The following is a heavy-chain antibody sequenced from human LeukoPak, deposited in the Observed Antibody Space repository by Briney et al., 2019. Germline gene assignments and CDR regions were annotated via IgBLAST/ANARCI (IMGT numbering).Heavy chain of an antibody. CDR3: ARVIYDSSGYYFDY. CDR2: IWYDGSNK. J-gene: IGHJ4*02. Sequence: PGGSLRLSCAASGFTFSSYGMHWARQAPGKGLEWVAVIWYDGSNKYYADSVKGRFTISRDNSKNTLYLQMNSLRAEDTAVYYCARVIYDSSGYYFDYWGQGTLVTVSS. CDR1: GFTFSSYG. V-gene: IGHV3-33*01. D-gene: IGHD3-22*01.